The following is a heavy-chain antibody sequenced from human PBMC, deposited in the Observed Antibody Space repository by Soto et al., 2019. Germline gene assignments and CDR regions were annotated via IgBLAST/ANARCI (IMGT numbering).Heavy chain of an antibody. CDR2: INHSGST. CDR1: GGSFSGYY. J-gene: IGHJ4*02. V-gene: IGHV4-34*01. Sequence: QVQLQQWGAGLLKPSETLSLTCAVYGGSFSGYYWSWIRQPPGKGLEWIGEINHSGSTNYNPSLKGRVTISVDTSKNQFSLKLSSVTAADTAVYYCARGAGRYYDFWSGLGGFDYWGQGTLVTVSS. D-gene: IGHD3-3*01. CDR3: ARGAGRYYDFWSGLGGFDY.